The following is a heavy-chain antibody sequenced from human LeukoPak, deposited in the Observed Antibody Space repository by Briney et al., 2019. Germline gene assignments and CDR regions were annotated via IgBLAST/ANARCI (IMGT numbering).Heavy chain of an antibody. Sequence: ASVKVSCKASGYTFTSYGIGWVRQAPGQGLEWMGWISAYNGNTNYAQKLQGRVTMTTDTSTSTAYMELRSLRSDDTAVYYCARAGTYDFWSGYLRGHFDYWGQGTLVTVSS. J-gene: IGHJ4*02. V-gene: IGHV1-18*01. CDR2: ISAYNGNT. D-gene: IGHD3-3*01. CDR3: ARAGTYDFWSGYLRGHFDY. CDR1: GYTFTSYG.